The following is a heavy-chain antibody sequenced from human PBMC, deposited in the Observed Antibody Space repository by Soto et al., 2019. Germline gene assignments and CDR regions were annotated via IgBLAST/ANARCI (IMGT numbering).Heavy chain of an antibody. J-gene: IGHJ6*02. V-gene: IGHV1-58*01. CDR2: LVVGTGTT. Sequence: SVKVSCKTSGFTFRSSAVQWVRQARGQRLEWIGWLVVGTGTTNYAQKFQQRVTISSDRSTNTVSMELSSLTSEDTAVYYCATGAYCSGGSCSDYYYYYYGMDLWGQGTTVTVSS. D-gene: IGHD2-15*01. CDR1: GFTFRSSA. CDR3: ATGAYCSGGSCSDYYYYYYGMDL.